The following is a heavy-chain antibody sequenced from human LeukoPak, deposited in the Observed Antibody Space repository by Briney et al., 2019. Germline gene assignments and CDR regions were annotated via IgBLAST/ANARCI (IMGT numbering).Heavy chain of an antibody. V-gene: IGHV4-34*01. J-gene: IGHJ4*02. CDR3: ARGKRHYYGPGSPYFDY. CDR1: GGSFSGYY. D-gene: IGHD3-10*01. Sequence: SETLSLTCAVYGGSFSGYYWSWIRQPPGKGLEWIGEINHSGSTNYNPSLKSRVTISVDTSKNQFSLKLSSVTAADTAVYYCARGKRHYYGPGSPYFDYWGQGTLVTVSS. CDR2: INHSGST.